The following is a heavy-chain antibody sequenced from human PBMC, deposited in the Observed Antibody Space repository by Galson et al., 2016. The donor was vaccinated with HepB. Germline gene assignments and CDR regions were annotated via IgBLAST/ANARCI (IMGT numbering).Heavy chain of an antibody. Sequence: SLRLSCAASGFVFSDHYMAWIRQAPGKGLEWISYISSNSMITYYADSVKGRFTISRDNAKDSLFLEMDSLRADDTAVYYCAREGAWEERFDFWGRGTLVTVSS. J-gene: IGHJ4*01. CDR2: ISSNSMIT. CDR1: GFVFSDHY. D-gene: IGHD1-26*01. CDR3: AREGAWEERFDF. V-gene: IGHV3-11*01.